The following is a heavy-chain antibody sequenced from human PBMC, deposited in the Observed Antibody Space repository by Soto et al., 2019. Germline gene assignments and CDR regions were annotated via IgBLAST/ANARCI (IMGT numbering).Heavy chain of an antibody. J-gene: IGHJ3*02. CDR1: GLSVSTNY. CDR3: ARERIAAGGTHDAIDI. CDR2: IFAGGRT. D-gene: IGHD6-13*01. Sequence: LRLSCAASGLSVSTNYMTWVRQAPGKGLEWVSLIFAGGRTYYADSVKGRFTISRDNSKNTLYLQMNSLSAEDTGVYYCARERIAAGGTHDAIDIWGQGTMVTVSS. V-gene: IGHV3-53*01.